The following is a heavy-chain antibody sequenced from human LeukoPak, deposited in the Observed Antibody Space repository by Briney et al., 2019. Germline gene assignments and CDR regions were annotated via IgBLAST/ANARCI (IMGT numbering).Heavy chain of an antibody. Sequence: GGSLRLSCAASGFTFSSYSMNWVRQAPGKGLEWVSSISSSSSYIYYADSVKGRFTISRDNAKNSLYLQMNSLRAEDTAVYYCAKSSVPYYYYYMDVWGKGTTVTVSS. CDR2: ISSSSSYI. D-gene: IGHD3-10*01. CDR1: GFTFSSYS. J-gene: IGHJ6*03. V-gene: IGHV3-21*01. CDR3: AKSSVPYYYYYMDV.